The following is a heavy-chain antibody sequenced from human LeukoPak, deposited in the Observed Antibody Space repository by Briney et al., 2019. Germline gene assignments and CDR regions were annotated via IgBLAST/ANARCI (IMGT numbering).Heavy chain of an antibody. J-gene: IGHJ6*03. CDR3: ARGGHGIGDYYYYMDV. D-gene: IGHD3-3*01. V-gene: IGHV3-66*01. CDR1: EFSVGSNY. CDR2: IYSGGST. Sequence: GGSLRLSCAASEFSVGSNYMTWVRQAPGKGLEWVSLIYSGGSTYYADSVKGRFTISRDNSKNTLYLQMNSLRAEDTAMYYCARGGHGIGDYYYYMDVWGKGTTVTVSS.